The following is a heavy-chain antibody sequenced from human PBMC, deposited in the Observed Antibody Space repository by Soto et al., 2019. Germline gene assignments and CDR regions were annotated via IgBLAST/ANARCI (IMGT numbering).Heavy chain of an antibody. V-gene: IGHV1-58*01. CDR2: IVVGSGHT. Sequence: SVKVSCKASGVTFTSSAVQWVRQARGQRLEWIGWIVVGSGHTNYAQKFQERVTMTRDMSTSTAYMELSSLRSEDTAVYYCAAPPDSSSGSGHYGMDVWGQGTTVTGSS. J-gene: IGHJ6*02. CDR3: AAPPDSSSGSGHYGMDV. D-gene: IGHD6-6*01. CDR1: GVTFTSSA.